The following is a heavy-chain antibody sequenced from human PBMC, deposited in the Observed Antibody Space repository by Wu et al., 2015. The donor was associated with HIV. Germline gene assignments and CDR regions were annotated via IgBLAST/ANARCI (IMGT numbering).Heavy chain of an antibody. J-gene: IGHJ3*02. Sequence: QVQLVQSGAEVKTPGASVKVSCKASGGTFSNYAFNWVRQAPGQGFEWMGWLIPMFDSANYAQRFKGRVTITADESTRTVYMELSSLRSEDTAVYYCARESSGSSLSAFDIWGQGTLVTVSS. CDR1: GGTFSNYA. D-gene: IGHD1-26*01. CDR3: ARESSGSSLSAFDI. V-gene: IGHV1-69*01. CDR2: LIPMFDSA.